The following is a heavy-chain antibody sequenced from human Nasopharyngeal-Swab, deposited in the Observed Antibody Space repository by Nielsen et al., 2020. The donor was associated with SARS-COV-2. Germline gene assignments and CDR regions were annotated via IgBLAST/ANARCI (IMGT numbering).Heavy chain of an antibody. CDR1: GDTFTSYG. V-gene: IGHV1-18*01. CDR2: NSAYNGNT. Sequence: ASVKAPGKASGDTFTSYGISWARQAPAQGVEWMGWNSAYNGNTNYAQKLQGRVTMTTDTSTSTAYMELRSLRSDDTAVYYCARLYCGGDCSYYYYYGMDVWGQGTTVTVSS. CDR3: ARLYCGGDCSYYYYYGMDV. D-gene: IGHD2-21*02. J-gene: IGHJ6*02.